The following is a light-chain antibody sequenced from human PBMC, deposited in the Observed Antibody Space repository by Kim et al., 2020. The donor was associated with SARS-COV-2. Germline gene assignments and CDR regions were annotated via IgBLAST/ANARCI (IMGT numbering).Light chain of an antibody. CDR1: QSVSSSY. CDR3: QQYGSSPPNT. V-gene: IGKV3-20*01. Sequence: SQGERATLASRASQSVSSSYLAWYQQKPGQAPRLIIYGASSRATGMPDRFSGSGSGTDFTLTISRLEPEDFAVYYCQQYGSSPPNTFGQGTKLEI. J-gene: IGKJ2*01. CDR2: GAS.